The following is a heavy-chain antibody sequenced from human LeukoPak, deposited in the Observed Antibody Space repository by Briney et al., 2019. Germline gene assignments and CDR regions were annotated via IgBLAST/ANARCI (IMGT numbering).Heavy chain of an antibody. CDR1: GHSISSGYY. Sequence: PSETLSLTCTVSGHSISSGYYWGWIRQPPGKGLEWIGSIYHSGSTYYNPSLKSRVTISVDTSKNQFSLKLSSVTAADTAVYYCASESRYCSGGSCYGQIDYWGQGTLVTVSS. CDR2: IYHSGST. D-gene: IGHD2-15*01. J-gene: IGHJ4*02. V-gene: IGHV4-38-2*02. CDR3: ASESRYCSGGSCYGQIDY.